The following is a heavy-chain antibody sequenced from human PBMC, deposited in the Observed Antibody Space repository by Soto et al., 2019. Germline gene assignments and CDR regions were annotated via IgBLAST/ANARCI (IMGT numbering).Heavy chain of an antibody. CDR2: IYYSGST. CDR1: GGSISSGGYY. Sequence: SETLSLTCTVSGGSISSGGYYWSWIRQHPGKGLEWIGYIYYSGSTYYNPSLKSRVTISVDTSKNQFSLKLSSVTAADTAVYYCARDFESWFDPWGQGTLVTVSS. D-gene: IGHD3-9*01. V-gene: IGHV4-31*03. CDR3: ARDFESWFDP. J-gene: IGHJ5*02.